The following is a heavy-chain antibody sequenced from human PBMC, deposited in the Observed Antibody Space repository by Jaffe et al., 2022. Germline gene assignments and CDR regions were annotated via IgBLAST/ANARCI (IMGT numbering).Heavy chain of an antibody. D-gene: IGHD1-1*01. CDR3: ARDVYSWDAFDI. CDR2: IYTSGST. CDR1: GGSISSGSYY. Sequence: QVQLQESGPGLVKPSQTLSLTCTVSGGSISSGSYYWSWIRQPAGKGLEWIGRIYTSGSTNYNPSLKSRVTISVDTSKNQFSLKLSSVTAADTAVYYCARDVYSWDAFDIWGQGTMVTVSS. V-gene: IGHV4-61*02. J-gene: IGHJ3*02.